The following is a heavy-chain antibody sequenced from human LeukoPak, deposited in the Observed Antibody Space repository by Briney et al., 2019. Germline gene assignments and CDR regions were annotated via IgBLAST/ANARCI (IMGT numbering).Heavy chain of an antibody. J-gene: IGHJ4*02. V-gene: IGHV3-7*01. CDR2: ILPGGRES. CDR1: GYSFSTNM. Sequence: SGGSLRLSCVVSGYSFSTNMMTWLRQAPGKGLEWVATILPGGRESYRVDSVKGRFTISRDNAKNSLYLQMNILRAEDTAVYYCMSAHGYWGQGTLVTVTS. CDR3: MSAHGY.